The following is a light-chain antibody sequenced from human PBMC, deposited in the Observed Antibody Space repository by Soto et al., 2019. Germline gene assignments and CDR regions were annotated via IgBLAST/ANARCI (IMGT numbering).Light chain of an antibody. CDR3: LSYHSDMSGPHYV. CDR1: SSNIGAGHD. CDR2: GDS. Sequence: QSVLTQPPSVSGAPGQRVTISCTGSSSNIGAGHDVHWYQQLPGTAPKLLIYGDSNRPSGVPDRFSGSKSGASASLAITGLQAEDEAEYRPLSYHSDMSGPHYVFGTGTKLTVL. V-gene: IGLV1-40*01. J-gene: IGLJ1*01.